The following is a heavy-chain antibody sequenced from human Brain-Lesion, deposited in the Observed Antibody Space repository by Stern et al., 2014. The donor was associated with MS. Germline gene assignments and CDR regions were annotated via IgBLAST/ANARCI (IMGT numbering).Heavy chain of an antibody. CDR3: AREGGDDDDYYGLDV. J-gene: IGHJ6*02. V-gene: IGHV3-53*04. Sequence: VQLVESGGGLVQPGGSLRLSCAASGLTVANEYMSWVRQAPGKGQEWASLIYASGTTAYADSVKGRFIISRHNSENTLSLQMNSLRPEDTAVYYCAREGGDDDDYYGLDVWGPGTTVTVSS. CDR2: IYASGTT. D-gene: IGHD5-12*01. CDR1: GLTVANEY.